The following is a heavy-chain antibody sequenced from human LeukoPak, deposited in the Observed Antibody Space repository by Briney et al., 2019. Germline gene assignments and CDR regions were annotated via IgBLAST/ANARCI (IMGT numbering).Heavy chain of an antibody. D-gene: IGHD6-19*01. CDR3: ARKWAVAGSSYFDY. CDR1: GFTFSDYW. CDR2: IKQDGSVQ. V-gene: IGHV3-7*03. J-gene: IGHJ4*02. Sequence: PGGSLRLSCTASGFTFSDYWMSWVRQAPGKGLEWVANIKQDGSVQYYVDSVKGRFTISRDNPKNSLYLQMNSLRAEDTAVYYCARKWAVAGSSYFDYWGQGTLVTVSS.